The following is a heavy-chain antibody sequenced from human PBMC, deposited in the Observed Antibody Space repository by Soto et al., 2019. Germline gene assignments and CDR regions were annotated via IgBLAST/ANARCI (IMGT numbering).Heavy chain of an antibody. J-gene: IGHJ5*02. CDR3: ASEFPSSSSDP. CDR2: IIPIFGTA. CDR1: GGTFSSYA. Sequence: QVQLVQSGAEVKKPGSSVKVSCKASGGTFSSYAITWVRQAPGQGLEWMGGIIPIFGTANYAQKFQGRVTITADESLTTAYMELSSLRSDDTAVYYCASEFPSSSSDPWGQGTLVTVSS. V-gene: IGHV1-69*01.